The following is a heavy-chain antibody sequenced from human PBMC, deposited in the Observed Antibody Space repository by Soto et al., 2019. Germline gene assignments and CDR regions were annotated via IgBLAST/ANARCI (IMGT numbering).Heavy chain of an antibody. J-gene: IGHJ4*02. V-gene: IGHV1-46*03. CDR3: AREVGYCSGGSCYSEACDY. CDR1: GYTFTSYY. CDR2: INPSGGST. Sequence: QVQLVQSGAEVKKPGASVKVSCKASGYTFTSYYMHWVRQAPGQGLEWMGIINPSGGSTSYAQKFQGRFTMTRDTSTSTVYMELSSLRSEDTAVYYCAREVGYCSGGSCYSEACDYWGQGTLVTVSS. D-gene: IGHD2-15*01.